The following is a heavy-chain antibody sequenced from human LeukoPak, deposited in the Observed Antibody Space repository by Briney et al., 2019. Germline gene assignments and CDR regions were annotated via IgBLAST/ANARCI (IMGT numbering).Heavy chain of an antibody. D-gene: IGHD3-16*01. J-gene: IGHJ4*02. Sequence: SETLSLTCAVYGGSFSGYYWSWIRQPPGKGLEWIGEINHSGSTNYNPSLKGRVTISVDTSKNQFSLKLSSVTAADTAVYYCARPHMGDPHHLDYWGQGTLVTVSS. CDR2: INHSGST. V-gene: IGHV4-34*01. CDR3: ARPHMGDPHHLDY. CDR1: GGSFSGYY.